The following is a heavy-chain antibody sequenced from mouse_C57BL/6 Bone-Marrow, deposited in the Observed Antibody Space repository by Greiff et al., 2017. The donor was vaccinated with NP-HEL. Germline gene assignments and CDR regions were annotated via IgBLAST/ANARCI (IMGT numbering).Heavy chain of an antibody. CDR1: GYTFTSYW. CDR3: ARFPTTVVATGYYFDY. V-gene: IGHV1-64*01. D-gene: IGHD1-1*01. CDR2: IHPNSGST. J-gene: IGHJ2*01. Sequence: VQLQQPGAELVKPGASVKLSCKASGYTFTSYWMHWVKQRPGQGLEWIGMIHPNSGSTNYNEKFKSKATLTVDKSSSTAYMQLSSLTSEDSAVYYCARFPTTVVATGYYFDYWGQGTTLTVSS.